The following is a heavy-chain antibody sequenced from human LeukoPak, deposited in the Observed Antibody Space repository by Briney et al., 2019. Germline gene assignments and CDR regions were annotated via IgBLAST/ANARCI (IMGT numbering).Heavy chain of an antibody. CDR3: ARARGKLYFDY. Sequence: ASVKVSCKASGYTFTGYYMHWVRQAPGQGLEWMGWINPTSGGTNYAQKFQGRVTMTRDTSISTAYMELSRLRSDDTAVYFCARARGKLYFDYWGQGTLVTVSS. CDR2: INPTSGGT. CDR1: GYTFTGYY. D-gene: IGHD4-23*01. J-gene: IGHJ4*02. V-gene: IGHV1-2*02.